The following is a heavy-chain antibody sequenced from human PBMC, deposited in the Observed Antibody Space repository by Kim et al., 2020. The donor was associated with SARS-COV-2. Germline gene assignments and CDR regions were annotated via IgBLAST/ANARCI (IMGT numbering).Heavy chain of an antibody. V-gene: IGHV5-51*01. D-gene: IGHD3-9*01. J-gene: IGHJ4*02. Sequence: RYSPSVQGQVTISANKSISTAYLQWSSLKASDTAMYYCARLWRPFEVFDYWGQGTLVTVSS. CDR3: ARLWRPFEVFDY.